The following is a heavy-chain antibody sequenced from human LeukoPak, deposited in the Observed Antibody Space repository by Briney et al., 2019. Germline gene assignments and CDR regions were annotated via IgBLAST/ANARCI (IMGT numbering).Heavy chain of an antibody. Sequence: GASVKVSCKASGYTFTGYYMHWVRHAPGQGLEWMGRINPNSGGTNYAQKFQGRVTMTRDTSISTAYMELSRLRSDDTAVYYCARGYCSGGSCYPPSDYWGQGTLVTVSS. CDR1: GYTFTGYY. J-gene: IGHJ4*02. CDR2: INPNSGGT. D-gene: IGHD2-15*01. CDR3: ARGYCSGGSCYPPSDY. V-gene: IGHV1-2*06.